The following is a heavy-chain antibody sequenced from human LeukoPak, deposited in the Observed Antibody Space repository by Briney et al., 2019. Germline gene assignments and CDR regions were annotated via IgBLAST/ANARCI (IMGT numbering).Heavy chain of an antibody. V-gene: IGHV3-66*01. CDR2: IYSGGST. D-gene: IGHD2-21*02. CDR3: ARDWVVTATMGHYGMDV. CDR1: GFTVSSDY. Sequence: PGGSLRLSCAASGFTVSSDYMSWVRQAPGKGLEWVSVIYSGGSTYYADPVKGRFTISRDNSKNTLYLQMNSLRAEDTAVYCCARDWVVTATMGHYGMDVWGQGTTVTVSS. J-gene: IGHJ6*02.